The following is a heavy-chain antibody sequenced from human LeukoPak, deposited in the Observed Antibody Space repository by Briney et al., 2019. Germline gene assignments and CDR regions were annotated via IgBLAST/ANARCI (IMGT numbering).Heavy chain of an antibody. CDR2: IYHSGST. CDR1: GGSISSSSYY. CDR3: ARDLRSGNYYSDY. V-gene: IGHV4-39*07. J-gene: IGHJ4*02. D-gene: IGHD3-10*02. Sequence: SETLSLTCTVSGGSISSSSYYWGWIRQPPGKGLEWIGSIYHSGSTYYNPSLKSRVTISVDTSKNQFSLKLSSVTAADTAVYYCARDLRSGNYYSDYWGQGTLVTVSS.